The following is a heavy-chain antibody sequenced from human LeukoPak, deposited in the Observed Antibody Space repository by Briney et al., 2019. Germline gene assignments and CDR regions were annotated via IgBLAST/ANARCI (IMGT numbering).Heavy chain of an antibody. CDR3: ARVPWIQLWLPYNWFDP. CDR1: GGSISSGGYS. Sequence: TSETLSLTCTVSGGSISSGGYSWSWIRQPPGKGLEWIGYIYHSGSTYYNPSLKSRVTISVDRSKNQFSLKLSSVTAADTAVYYCARVPWIQLWLPYNWFDPWGQGTLVTVSS. J-gene: IGHJ5*02. D-gene: IGHD5-18*01. CDR2: IYHSGST. V-gene: IGHV4-30-2*01.